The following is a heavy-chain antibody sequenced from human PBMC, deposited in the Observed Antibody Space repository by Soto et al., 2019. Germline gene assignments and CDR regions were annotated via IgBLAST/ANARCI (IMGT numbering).Heavy chain of an antibody. CDR1: GASIISSSYY. D-gene: IGHD2-8*02. J-gene: IGHJ4*02. CDR2: IYYTGST. V-gene: IGHV4-39*07. CDR3: ARDKITGLFDY. Sequence: SETLSLTCTVSGASIISSSYYWGWIRQPPGKGLEWIGSIYYTGSTYYNPSLKSRVTISVDTSKNQFSLKLTSVTAADTAVYYCARDKITGLFDYWGQGTLVTVSS.